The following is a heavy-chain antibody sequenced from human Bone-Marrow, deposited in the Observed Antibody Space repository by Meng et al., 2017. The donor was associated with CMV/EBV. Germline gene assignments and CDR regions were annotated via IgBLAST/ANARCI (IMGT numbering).Heavy chain of an antibody. J-gene: IGHJ3*02. CDR1: GGSISSSSYH. D-gene: IGHD3-22*01. CDR3: AREGYYDSSGSDAFDI. CDR2: IYYSGST. Sequence: SETLSLTCTVSGGSISSSSYHWGWIRQPPGKGLEWIGSIYYSGSTYYNPSLKSRVTISVDTSKNQFFLKLSSVTAADTAVYYCAREGYYDSSGSDAFDIWGQGTMVTVSS. V-gene: IGHV4-39*07.